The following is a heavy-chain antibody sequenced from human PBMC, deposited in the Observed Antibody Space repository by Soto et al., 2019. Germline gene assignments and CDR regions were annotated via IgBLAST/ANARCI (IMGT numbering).Heavy chain of an antibody. J-gene: IGHJ4*02. CDR2: IKQDGSEK. CDR3: ARELQLLWFLRPFDY. Sequence: GGSLRLSCAASGFTFSSYWMSWVRQAPGKGLEWVANIKQDGSEKYYVDSVKGRFTISRDNAKNSLYLQMNSLRAEDTAVYYCARELQLLWFLRPFDYCGQGTLVTVSS. D-gene: IGHD3-10*01. V-gene: IGHV3-7*01. CDR1: GFTFSSYW.